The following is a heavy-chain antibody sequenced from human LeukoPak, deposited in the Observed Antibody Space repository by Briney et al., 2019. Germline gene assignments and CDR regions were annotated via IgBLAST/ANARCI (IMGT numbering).Heavy chain of an antibody. Sequence: GSLRLSCAASGFTFSDHAMSWVRQTPAKGLEWVSSINGNGGGSYYIDSVKGRFTVSRDNAKNALYLQMNNLRAEDTAIYFCARGRGPYGWFDPWGQGTLVTVSS. J-gene: IGHJ5*02. V-gene: IGHV3-23*01. CDR1: GFTFSDHA. D-gene: IGHD3-10*01. CDR2: INGNGGGS. CDR3: ARGRGPYGWFDP.